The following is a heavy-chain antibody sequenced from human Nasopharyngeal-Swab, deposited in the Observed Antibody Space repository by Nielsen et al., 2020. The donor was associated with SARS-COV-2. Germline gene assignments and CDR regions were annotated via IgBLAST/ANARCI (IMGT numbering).Heavy chain of an antibody. V-gene: IGHV3-23*01. J-gene: IGHJ4*02. Sequence: VREAPGKGLEWVSAISGSGGSTYYADSVKGRFTISRDNSKNTLYLQINSLRAEDTAVYYCARNPGAFFDYWGQGTLVTVSS. CDR2: ISGSGGST. D-gene: IGHD1-26*01. CDR3: ARNPGAFFDY.